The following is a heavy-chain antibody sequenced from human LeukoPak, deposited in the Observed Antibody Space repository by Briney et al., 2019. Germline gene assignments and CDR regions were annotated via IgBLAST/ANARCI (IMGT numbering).Heavy chain of an antibody. J-gene: IGHJ6*02. CDR2: IYHSGST. CDR3: ARVRRQWLAPYYYYYGMDV. Sequence: PSETLSLTCAVSGGSISSSNWWSWVRQPPGKGLEWIGEIYHSGSTNYNPSLKSRVTISVDKSKNQFSLKLSSVTAADTAVYYCARVRRQWLAPYYYYYGMDVWGQGTTVTVSS. D-gene: IGHD6-19*01. CDR1: GGSISSSNW. V-gene: IGHV4-4*02.